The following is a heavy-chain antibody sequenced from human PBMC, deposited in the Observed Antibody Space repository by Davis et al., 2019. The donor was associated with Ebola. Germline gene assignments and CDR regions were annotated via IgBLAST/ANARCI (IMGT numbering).Heavy chain of an antibody. J-gene: IGHJ1*01. D-gene: IGHD2-15*01. Sequence: GESLKISCAASGFTFSSYAMSWVRQAPGKGLEWVANIKQGGSEKYYVDSVKGRFTISRDNAKNSLYLQMNSLRAEDTAVYYCAKDGYCSGGSCYRYFQHWGQGTLVTVSS. CDR3: AKDGYCSGGSCYRYFQH. V-gene: IGHV3-7*03. CDR1: GFTFSSYA. CDR2: IKQGGSEK.